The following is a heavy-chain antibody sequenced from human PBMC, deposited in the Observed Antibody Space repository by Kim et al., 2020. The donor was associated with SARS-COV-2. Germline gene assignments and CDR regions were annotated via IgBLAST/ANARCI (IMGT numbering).Heavy chain of an antibody. CDR2: ISNGGSYI. V-gene: IGHV3-21*04. CDR3: VRVCSQLRTHCHYGMDV. Sequence: GGSLRLSCEVSGFSLSSYHMNWVRQAPGKGLEWVSFISNGGSYIYYPDSMRGRVTVSRDNAKESLYLQMNSLRVEDTAVYYCVRVCSQLRTHCHYGMDVWGQGTTVTVSS. CDR1: GFSLSSYH. D-gene: IGHD2-15*01. J-gene: IGHJ6*02.